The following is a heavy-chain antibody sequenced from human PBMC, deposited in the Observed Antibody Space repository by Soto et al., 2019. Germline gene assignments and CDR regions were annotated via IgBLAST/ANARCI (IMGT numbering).Heavy chain of an antibody. CDR1: GGSISSYY. V-gene: IGHV4-59*01. Sequence: SETLSLSCTVSGGSISSYYWSWIRQPPGKGLEWIGYIYYSGSTNYNPSLKSRVTISVDTSKNQFSLKLSSVTAADTAVYYCARALPVGYCSGGSCYPPLYGMDVWGQGTTVTVSS. D-gene: IGHD2-15*01. CDR2: IYYSGST. J-gene: IGHJ6*02. CDR3: ARALPVGYCSGGSCYPPLYGMDV.